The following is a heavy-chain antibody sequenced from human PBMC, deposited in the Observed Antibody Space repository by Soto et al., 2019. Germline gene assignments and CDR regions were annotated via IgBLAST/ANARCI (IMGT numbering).Heavy chain of an antibody. V-gene: IGHV3-20*04. CDR1: GVTFDDYG. CDR2: INWNGGST. CDR3: AKHRDDILTGYFPDAFDI. Sequence: PGGSLRLCCAASGVTFDDYGMSWVRQATGKGLEWVSGINWNGGSTGYADSVKGRFTISRDNAKSSLYLQMNSLRAEDTALYYCAKHRDDILTGYFPDAFDIWGQGTMVTVSS. D-gene: IGHD3-9*01. J-gene: IGHJ3*02.